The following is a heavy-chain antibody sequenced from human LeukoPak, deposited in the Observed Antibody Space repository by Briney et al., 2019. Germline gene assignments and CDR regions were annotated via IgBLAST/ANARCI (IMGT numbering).Heavy chain of an antibody. CDR3: ARALKYYYYSMDV. V-gene: IGHV3-11*06. J-gene: IGHJ6*02. D-gene: IGHD2-8*01. Sequence: GVSLRLSCAGSGFTLSDYYMGWFRQAPGKGLEGISDISTNSVYTNSADSVKGRFTISRDNAKNSLYLQMNSLRVEDTAVYYCARALKYYYYSMDVWGQGTTVTISS. CDR2: ISTNSVYT. CDR1: GFTLSDYY.